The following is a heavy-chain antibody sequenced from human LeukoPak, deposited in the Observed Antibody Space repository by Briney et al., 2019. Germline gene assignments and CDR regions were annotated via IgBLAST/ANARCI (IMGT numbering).Heavy chain of an antibody. CDR2: IKPDGSSI. D-gene: IGHD2-8*01. J-gene: IGHJ4*02. CDR1: GFTFSSYW. CDR3: ATLYAGSTDY. V-gene: IGHV3-74*01. Sequence: GGSLRLSCAASGFTFSSYWMNWVRQAPGKGLVWVARIKPDGSSISSADSVKGRFTISRDNARNTLYLQMNSLRAEDTAVYYCATLYAGSTDYWGRGTLVTVSS.